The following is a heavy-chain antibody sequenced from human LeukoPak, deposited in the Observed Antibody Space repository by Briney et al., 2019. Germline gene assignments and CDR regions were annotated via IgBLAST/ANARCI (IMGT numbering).Heavy chain of an antibody. CDR1: GGSISSSSYY. V-gene: IGHV4-39*07. D-gene: IGHD6-19*01. CDR2: IYYSGST. CDR3: ARAAGSGLIDY. J-gene: IGHJ4*02. Sequence: SETLSLTCTVSGGSISSSSYYGGWIRQPPGKGLEWIGSIYYSGSTYYNPSLKSRVIISVDTSKNQFSLNLNSVTAADTALYFCARAAGSGLIDYWGQGILVIVSS.